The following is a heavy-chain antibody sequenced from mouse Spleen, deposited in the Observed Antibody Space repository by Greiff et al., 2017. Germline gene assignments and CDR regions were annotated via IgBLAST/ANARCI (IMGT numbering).Heavy chain of an antibody. CDR3: ARDAPYYYGSAWFAY. Sequence: EVMLVESGGGLVKPGGSLKLSCAASGFTFSSYAMSWVRQTPEKRLEWVATISDGGSYTYYPDNVKGRFTISRDNAKNNLYLQMSHLKSEDTAMYYCARDAPYYYGSAWFAYWGQGTLVTVSA. CDR1: GFTFSSYA. V-gene: IGHV5-4*01. D-gene: IGHD1-1*01. CDR2: ISDGGSYT. J-gene: IGHJ3*01.